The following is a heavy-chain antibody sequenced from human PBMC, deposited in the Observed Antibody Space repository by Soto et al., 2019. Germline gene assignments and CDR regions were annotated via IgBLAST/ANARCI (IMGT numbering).Heavy chain of an antibody. CDR3: ARERSYGLDY. CDR2: MNPNSGNT. CDR1: GGTFSSYT. Sequence: ASVKVSCKASGGTFSSYTINWVRQATGQGLEWMGWMNPNSGNTVYAQQFQGRVTMTRNTSISTAYMELSSLRSEDTAVYYCARERSYGLDYWGQRTLVTVSS. V-gene: IGHV1-8*02. D-gene: IGHD5-18*01. J-gene: IGHJ4*02.